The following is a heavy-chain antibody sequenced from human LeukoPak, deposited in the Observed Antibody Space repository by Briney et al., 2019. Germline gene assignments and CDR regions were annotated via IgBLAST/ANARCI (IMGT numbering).Heavy chain of an antibody. CDR3: AKDLDSWIQLNIFDY. CDR1: GYTFTSYD. V-gene: IGHV1-8*01. D-gene: IGHD5-18*01. Sequence: ASVKVSCKASGYTFTSYDINWVRQATGQGLEWMGWMNPNSGNTGYAQKFQGRVTMTRDTSISTAYMELSNLRSEDTAVYYCAKDLDSWIQLNIFDYWGQGTLVTVSS. CDR2: MNPNSGNT. J-gene: IGHJ4*02.